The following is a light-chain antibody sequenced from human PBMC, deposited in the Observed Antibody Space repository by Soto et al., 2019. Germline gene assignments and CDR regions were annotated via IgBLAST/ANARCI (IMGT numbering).Light chain of an antibody. V-gene: IGKV3-20*01. CDR2: DAS. J-gene: IGKJ4*01. CDR3: QNYGNSLT. CDR1: QSDNNFY. Sequence: EIVLTQSPGTLSLSPGERATLSCRASQSDNNFYLAWYQQKPGQAPRLLIYDASSRATGIPDRFSGSGSGTDFTLTISRVEPEDFAVYYCQNYGNSLTFGGGTKVEIK.